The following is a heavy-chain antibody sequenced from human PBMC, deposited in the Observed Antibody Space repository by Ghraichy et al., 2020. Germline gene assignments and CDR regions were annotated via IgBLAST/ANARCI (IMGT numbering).Heavy chain of an antibody. V-gene: IGHV5-51*01. J-gene: IGHJ4*02. CDR2: IYPDDSDN. D-gene: IGHD2-8*01. CDR1: GYSFSTYW. CDR3: ARGLVGTTNAPFGY. Sequence: AESLNISCTISGYSFSTYWIGWVRQRPGKGLEWMGIIYPDDSDNRYSPSAQGQVTLSVDKSINTAYLQWNSLKASDTGMYYCARGLVGTTNAPFGYWGQGTQVTVSS.